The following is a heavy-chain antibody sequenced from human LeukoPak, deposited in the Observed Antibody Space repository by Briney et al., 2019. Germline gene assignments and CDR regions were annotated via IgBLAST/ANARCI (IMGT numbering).Heavy chain of an antibody. Sequence: GGSLRLSCAASGFTFSDYYMTWIRQAPGKGLEWVSGIIWSGGSTGYADSVKGRFTISRDNAKNSLYLQMNSLRAEDTALYYCARDDYGSGSWNDYWGQGTLVTVSS. CDR2: IIWSGGST. CDR1: GFTFSDYY. D-gene: IGHD3-10*01. J-gene: IGHJ4*02. CDR3: ARDDYGSGSWNDY. V-gene: IGHV3-20*04.